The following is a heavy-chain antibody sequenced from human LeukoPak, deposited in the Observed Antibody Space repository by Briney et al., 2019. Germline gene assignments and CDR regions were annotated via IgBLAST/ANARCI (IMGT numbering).Heavy chain of an antibody. V-gene: IGHV1-2*02. CDR2: INPNSGGT. Sequence: GASVKVSRKASGYTFTGYYMHWVRQAPGQGLEWMGWINPNSGGTNYAQKFQGRVTMTRDTSISTAYMELSRLRSDDTAVYYCAGEYCSCTSCYSPVDSGGKETLVTVSS. CDR1: GYTFTGYY. D-gene: IGHD2-2*01. J-gene: IGHJ4*02. CDR3: AGEYCSCTSCYSPVDS.